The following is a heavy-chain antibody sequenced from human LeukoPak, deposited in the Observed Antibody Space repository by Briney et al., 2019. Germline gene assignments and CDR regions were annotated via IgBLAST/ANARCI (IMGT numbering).Heavy chain of an antibody. D-gene: IGHD6-19*01. CDR1: GFTSDDYA. J-gene: IGHJ6*04. Sequence: GGSLRLSCAASGFTSDDYAMHWVRQAPGKGLEWVSLISWDGGSTYYADSVKGRFTISRDNSKNSLYLQMNSLRAEDTALYYCAKGGPGSSGWSFTLDVWGKGTTATVSS. V-gene: IGHV3-43D*03. CDR3: AKGGPGSSGWSFTLDV. CDR2: ISWDGGST.